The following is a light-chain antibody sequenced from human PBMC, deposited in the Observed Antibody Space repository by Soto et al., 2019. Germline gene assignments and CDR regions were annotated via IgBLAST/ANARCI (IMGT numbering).Light chain of an antibody. J-gene: IGKJ5*01. CDR2: EVS. CDR3: MQSTQLPPT. V-gene: IGKV2D-29*02. CDR1: QSLLHITGETF. Sequence: VMTQTPLYLSITPGQPAFISCKSSQSLLHITGETFLFWYLQKPGQSPQLLIYEVSTRVSGVPDRFSGSGSGTDFTLEISRVETDDVGIYYCMQSTQLPPTFGQGTRLEI.